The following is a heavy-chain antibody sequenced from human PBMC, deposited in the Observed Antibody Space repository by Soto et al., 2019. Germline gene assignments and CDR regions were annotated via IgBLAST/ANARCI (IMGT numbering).Heavy chain of an antibody. CDR3: ARDRGYDAHDYYYNAMDV. Sequence: GGSLRLSCAASGFTFSSYAMHWVRQAPGKGLEWVAVISYDGSNKYYADSVKGRFTISRDNSKNTLYLQMNSLRAEDTAVYYCARDRGYDAHDYYYNAMDVWGQGTTVTVSS. CDR1: GFTFSSYA. D-gene: IGHD2-15*01. J-gene: IGHJ6*02. V-gene: IGHV3-30-3*01. CDR2: ISYDGSNK.